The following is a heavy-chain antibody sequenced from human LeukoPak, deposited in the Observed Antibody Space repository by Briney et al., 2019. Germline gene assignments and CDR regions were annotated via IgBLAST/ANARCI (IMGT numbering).Heavy chain of an antibody. J-gene: IGHJ4*02. CDR3: ARDKGHYDVDY. CDR2: IYHSGST. V-gene: IGHV4-30-2*01. CDR1: GGSISSGGYY. Sequence: PSETLSLTCTVSGGSISSGGYYWSWIRQPPGKGLEWIGYIYHSGSTYYNPSLKSRVTISVDRSKNQFSLKLSSVTAADTAIYYCARDKGHYDVDYWGQGTLVTVSS. D-gene: IGHD3-16*01.